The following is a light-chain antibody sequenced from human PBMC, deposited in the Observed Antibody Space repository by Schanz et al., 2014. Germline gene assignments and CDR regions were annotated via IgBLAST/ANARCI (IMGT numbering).Light chain of an antibody. V-gene: IGLV2-8*01. CDR1: SRDVGSYNF. J-gene: IGLJ3*02. CDR2: DVS. Sequence: QSALTQPASVSGSPGQSITISCTGTSRDVGSYNFVSWYQQHPGKAPKLMIYDVSNRPSGVPDRFSGSKSGNTAFLTVSGLQAEDEADYYCSSYAGSINWVFGGGTKLTV. CDR3: SSYAGSINWV.